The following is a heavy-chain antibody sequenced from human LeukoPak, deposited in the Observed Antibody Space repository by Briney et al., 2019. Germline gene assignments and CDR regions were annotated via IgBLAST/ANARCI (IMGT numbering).Heavy chain of an antibody. V-gene: IGHV4-59*01. CDR2: IYYSGST. J-gene: IGHJ6*02. CDR3: ARGYRGYYYGMDV. CDR1: GGSISSYC. Sequence: SETLSLTCTVSGGSISSYCWSWIRQPPGKGLEWIGYIYYSGSTNYNPSLKSRVTISVDTSKNQFSLKLSSVTAADTAVYYCARGYRGYYYGMDVWGQGTTVTVSS. D-gene: IGHD3-10*01.